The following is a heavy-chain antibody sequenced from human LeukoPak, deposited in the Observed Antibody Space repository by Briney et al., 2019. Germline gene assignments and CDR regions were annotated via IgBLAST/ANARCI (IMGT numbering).Heavy chain of an antibody. D-gene: IGHD6-19*01. CDR3: ARVPRSGGSIDY. CDR1: GFTFSDYY. Sequence: GGSLRLSCAASGFTFSDYYMTWIRQAPGKGLEWVSYISSSGSTTHYADSVKGRFTISRENGKNSLYVQMNNLRAEDTAVYYCARVPRSGGSIDYWGQGTLVTVSS. J-gene: IGHJ4*02. V-gene: IGHV3-11*01. CDR2: ISSSGSTT.